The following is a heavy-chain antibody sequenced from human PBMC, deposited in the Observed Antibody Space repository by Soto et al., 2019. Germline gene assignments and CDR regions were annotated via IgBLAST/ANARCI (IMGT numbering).Heavy chain of an antibody. CDR1: GGSISSSSYY. CDR2: IYYSGST. CDR3: ARREVTRYFDY. J-gene: IGHJ4*02. Sequence: SETLSLTCTVSGGSISSSSYYWGWIRQPPGKGLEWIGSIYYSGSTYYNPSLKSRVTISVDTSKNQFSLKLSSVTAADTAVYYCARREVTRYFDYWGQGTLVTVS. D-gene: IGHD2-21*02. V-gene: IGHV4-39*01.